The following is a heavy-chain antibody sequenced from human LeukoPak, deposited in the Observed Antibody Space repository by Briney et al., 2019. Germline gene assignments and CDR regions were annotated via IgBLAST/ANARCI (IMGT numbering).Heavy chain of an antibody. CDR1: GGTFSSYA. CDR2: IIPIFGTA. J-gene: IGHJ4*02. Sequence: ASVKVSFTASGGTFSSYAISWVRQAPGQGLEWMGGIIPIFGTANYAQKFQGRATITADESTSTAYMELSSLRSEDTAVYYCARVASGSYFGGNYWGQGTLVTVSS. V-gene: IGHV1-69*13. CDR3: ARVASGSYFGGNY. D-gene: IGHD1-26*01.